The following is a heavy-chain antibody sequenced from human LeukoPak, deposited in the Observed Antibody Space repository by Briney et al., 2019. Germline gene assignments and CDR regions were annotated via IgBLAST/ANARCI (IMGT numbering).Heavy chain of an antibody. Sequence: QTGGSLRLSCGASGFTVSSNYMSWVRQAPGKGLEWVSVIYSGGSTYYADSVKGRFTISRHNSNNTLYLQMNSLRAEDTAVYYCARFNGTSCYFDYRGQGTLVTVSS. CDR3: ARFNGTSCYFDY. CDR1: GFTVSSNY. J-gene: IGHJ4*02. CDR2: IYSGGST. V-gene: IGHV3-53*04. D-gene: IGHD2-2*01.